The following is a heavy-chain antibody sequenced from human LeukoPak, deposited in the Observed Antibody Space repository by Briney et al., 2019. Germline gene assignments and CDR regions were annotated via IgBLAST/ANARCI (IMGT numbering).Heavy chain of an antibody. J-gene: IGHJ4*02. CDR2: IFNSGST. Sequence: PSETLSLTCTVSGGSLISYHWSWIRQPPGKGLEWIGKIFNSGSTDYNPSLRSRVTISVDTSKNQFSLKLSSVSAAGTAVYYCARPQGYQLLDFEYWGQGTLVTVSS. CDR3: ARPQGYQLLDFEY. CDR1: GGSLISYH. D-gene: IGHD2-2*01. V-gene: IGHV4-4*08.